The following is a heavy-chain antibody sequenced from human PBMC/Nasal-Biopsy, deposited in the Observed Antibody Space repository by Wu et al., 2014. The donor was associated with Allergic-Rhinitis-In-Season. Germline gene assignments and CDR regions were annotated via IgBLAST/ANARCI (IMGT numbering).Heavy chain of an antibody. Sequence: TLSLTCALYGGSFRTYYWSWIRHSPREGLEWIGEIDDSGSTKANPSLKGRVSISLDTSKNQFSLTLSSVTAADTAIYYCARALFRGIVVPDMWGQGTLVTVSS. D-gene: IGHD3-10*01. V-gene: IGHV4-34*01. CDR1: GGSFRTYY. J-gene: IGHJ4*02. CDR3: ARALFRGIVVPDM. CDR2: IDDSGST.